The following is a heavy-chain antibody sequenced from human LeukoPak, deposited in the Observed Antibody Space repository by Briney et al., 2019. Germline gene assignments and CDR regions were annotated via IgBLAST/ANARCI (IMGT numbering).Heavy chain of an antibody. J-gene: IGHJ6*02. V-gene: IGHV1-18*01. Sequence: ASVKVSCKASGYTFTSYGISWVRQAPGQGLEWMGWISAYNGNTNYAQKLQGRVTMTTDTSTSTACMELRSLRSDDTAAYYCARGNIVPAAIWGVVGMDVWGQGTTVTVSS. CDR3: ARGNIVPAAIWGVVGMDV. D-gene: IGHD2-2*01. CDR2: ISAYNGNT. CDR1: GYTFTSYG.